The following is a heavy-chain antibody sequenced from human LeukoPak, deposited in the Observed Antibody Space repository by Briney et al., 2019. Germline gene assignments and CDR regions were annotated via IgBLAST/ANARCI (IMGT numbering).Heavy chain of an antibody. V-gene: IGHV1-18*01. Sequence: ASVKVSCKPSRYTFTSYGISWVHQAPGQRLEWMGWISAYNGNTNYAQKLQVRVTMATDTSTSTAYMELRSLRSDDTAVYYCARDAYSSSSTRYMKWFDPWGQGTLVTVSS. CDR1: RYTFTSYG. CDR2: ISAYNGNT. D-gene: IGHD6-13*01. J-gene: IGHJ5*02. CDR3: ARDAYSSSSTRYMKWFDP.